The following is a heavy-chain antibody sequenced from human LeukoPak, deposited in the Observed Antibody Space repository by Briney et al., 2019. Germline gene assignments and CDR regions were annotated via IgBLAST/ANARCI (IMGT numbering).Heavy chain of an antibody. CDR2: ISYDGSNK. CDR3: ARGRITMIVVVPMRFDP. Sequence: GASLRLSCAASGFTFSSYAMHWVRQAPGKGLEWVAVISYDGSNKYYADSVKGRFTISRDNSKNTLYLQMNSLRAEDTAVYYCARGRITMIVVVPMRFDPWGQGTLVTVSS. J-gene: IGHJ5*02. CDR1: GFTFSSYA. D-gene: IGHD3-22*01. V-gene: IGHV3-30-3*01.